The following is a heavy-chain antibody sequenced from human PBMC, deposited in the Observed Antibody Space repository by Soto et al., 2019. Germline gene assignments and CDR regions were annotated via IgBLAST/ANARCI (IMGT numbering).Heavy chain of an antibody. V-gene: IGHV4-59*12. CDR3: AKDYILSSSWYGGSNRFDP. J-gene: IGHJ5*02. CDR1: GGSISGYY. Sequence: AETLSLTCTVSGGSISGYYWSWIRQPPGKGLEWIGYIYYSGSTNYNPSLKSRVTISIDTSKNQFSLYLQMNSLRVEDTALYYCAKDYILSSSWYGGSNRFDPWGQGTLVTVSS. D-gene: IGHD6-13*01. CDR2: IYYSGST.